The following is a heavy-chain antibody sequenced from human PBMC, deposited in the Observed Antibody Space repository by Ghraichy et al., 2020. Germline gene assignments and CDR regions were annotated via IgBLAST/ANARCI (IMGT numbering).Heavy chain of an antibody. CDR3: ARTIARDY. J-gene: IGHJ4*02. V-gene: IGHV4-34*01. CDR1: GGSFSGYY. CDR2: INHSGST. D-gene: IGHD4/OR15-4a*01. Sequence: SETPSLTCAVYGGSFSGYYWSWIRQPPGKGLEWIGEINHSGSTNYNPSLKSRVTISVDTSKNQFSLKLSSVTAADTAVYYCARTIARDYWGQGTLVTVSS.